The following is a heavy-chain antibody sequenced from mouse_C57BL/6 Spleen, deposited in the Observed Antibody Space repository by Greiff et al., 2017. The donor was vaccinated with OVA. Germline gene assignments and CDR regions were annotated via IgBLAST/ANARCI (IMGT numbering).Heavy chain of an antibody. CDR1: GYTFTSYW. CDR3: ARTKSLTGVDY. D-gene: IGHD4-1*01. Sequence: QVQLKQPGAELVKPGASVKLSCKASGYTFTSYWMQWVKQRPGQGLEWIGEIDPDDRYTKYNQQFQGQATLTVDSSSSTAYMQLSSLTSEDSAVYYCARTKSLTGVDYWGQGTTLTVSS. V-gene: IGHV1-50*01. J-gene: IGHJ2*01. CDR2: IDPDDRYT.